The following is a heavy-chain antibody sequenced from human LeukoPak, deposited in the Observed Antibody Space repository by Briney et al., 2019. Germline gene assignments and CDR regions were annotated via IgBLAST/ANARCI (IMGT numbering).Heavy chain of an antibody. CDR1: GFTFPTLS. CDR3: ARGHTAVTRHFDF. J-gene: IGHJ4*02. Sequence: PGGSLRLPCEASGFTFPTLSMTGVRQPPGKGLEGVSIISSGSSAIFSADALKGRFTISRDDAKNLLYLDMNSLRAEDTAVYYCARGHTAVTRHFDFWGQGTLVTVSS. D-gene: IGHD4-17*01. CDR2: ISSGSSAI. V-gene: IGHV3-21*01.